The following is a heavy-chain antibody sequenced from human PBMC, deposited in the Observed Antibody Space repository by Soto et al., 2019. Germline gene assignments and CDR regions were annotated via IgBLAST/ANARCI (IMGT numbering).Heavy chain of an antibody. Sequence: GGSLRLSCAASGLTFSSYAMSWVRQAPGKGLEWVSAISGSGGSTYYTDSVKGRFTISRDNSKNTLYLQMNSLRAEDTAVYYCAKVRAYSSGWDAEYFQHWGQGTQVTVSS. CDR1: GLTFSSYA. CDR3: AKVRAYSSGWDAEYFQH. V-gene: IGHV3-23*01. J-gene: IGHJ1*01. CDR2: ISGSGGST. D-gene: IGHD6-19*01.